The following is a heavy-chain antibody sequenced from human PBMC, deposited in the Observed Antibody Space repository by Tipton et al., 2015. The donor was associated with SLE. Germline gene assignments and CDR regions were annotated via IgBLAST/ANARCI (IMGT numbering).Heavy chain of an antibody. J-gene: IGHJ4*02. CDR1: GYTFSTYD. Sequence: QSGAEVKKPGASVKVSCKASGYTFSTYDINWVRQATGQGLEWMGWMNPNSGNTVYAQKFQGRVTIARSTSISTVFMELSSLSSEDTAVYFCARGLTTGTLDYWGQGTLVTVSS. D-gene: IGHD1-14*01. CDR2: MNPNSGNT. CDR3: ARGLTTGTLDY. V-gene: IGHV1-8*03.